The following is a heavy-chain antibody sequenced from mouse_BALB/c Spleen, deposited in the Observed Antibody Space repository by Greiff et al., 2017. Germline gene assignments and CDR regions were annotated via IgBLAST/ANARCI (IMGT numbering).Heavy chain of an antibody. D-gene: IGHD2-3*01. CDR3: ARDENDEDEEDGDY. Sequence: EVKLQESGGGLVKPGGSLKLSCAASGFTFSDYYMSWVRQTPEKRLEWVATISDGGSYTYYPDSVKGRFTISRDNAKNNLYLQMSSLRSEDTAMYYGARDENDEDEEDGDYWGQGTSVTVSS. CDR2: ISDGGSYT. V-gene: IGHV5-4*02. CDR1: GFTFSDYY. J-gene: IGHJ4*01.